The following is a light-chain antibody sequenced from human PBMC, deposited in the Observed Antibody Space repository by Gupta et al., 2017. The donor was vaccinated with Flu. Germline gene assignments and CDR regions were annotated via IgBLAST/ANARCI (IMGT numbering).Light chain of an antibody. V-gene: IGKV1D-12*01. CDR2: AGS. Sequence: SPSSVSESVGDRVTITCRASQGIRTWLVWYQQKSGKAPKLIVAGSTLQSGVPSRFSGSGSGTDFTLTINSLQPEDFATYYCQQAHSLPLTFGGGTQVE. CDR3: QQAHSLPLT. CDR1: QGIRTW. J-gene: IGKJ4*01.